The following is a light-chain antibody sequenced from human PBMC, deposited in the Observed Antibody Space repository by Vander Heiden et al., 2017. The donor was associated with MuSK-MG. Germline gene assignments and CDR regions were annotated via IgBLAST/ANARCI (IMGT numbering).Light chain of an antibody. CDR1: QSVLYRSNNKNY. CDR2: WAS. V-gene: IGKV4-1*01. CDR3: QQDDSTPIT. Sequence: IVMTQSPDSLAGSLGDRATINCKSSQSVLYRSNNKNYLAWYQQKPGQPPKLLIYWASTRESGVPDRFSGSGSGTDFTLTISSLQAEDVAVYYCQQDDSTPITFGGGTKVEIK. J-gene: IGKJ4*01.